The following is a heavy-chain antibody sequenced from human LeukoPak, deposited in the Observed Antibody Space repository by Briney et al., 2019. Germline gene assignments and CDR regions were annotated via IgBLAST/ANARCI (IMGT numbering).Heavy chain of an antibody. D-gene: IGHD5-18*01. CDR1: GYTFTGYY. V-gene: IGHV1-2*02. CDR2: INPNSGGT. Sequence: ASVKVSCKASGYTFTGYYMHWVRQAPGQGLEWMGWINPNSGGTNYAQKFQGRVTMTRDTSISTAYMELSRLRSDDTAVYYCAREQSGGYSYGRTPSDYWGQGTLVTVSS. CDR3: AREQSGGYSYGRTPSDY. J-gene: IGHJ4*02.